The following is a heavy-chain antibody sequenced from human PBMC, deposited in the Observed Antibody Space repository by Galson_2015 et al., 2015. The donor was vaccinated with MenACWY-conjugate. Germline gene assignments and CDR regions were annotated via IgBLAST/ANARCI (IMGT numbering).Heavy chain of an antibody. J-gene: IGHJ4*02. CDR1: GFTFSSYS. CDR2: ISSSSSYI. V-gene: IGHV3-21*01. D-gene: IGHD3-10*01. CDR3: ARDKYSGSGIPVPPSDY. Sequence: SLRLSCAASGFTFSSYSMNWVRQAPGKGLEWVSSISSSSSYIYHADSVKGRFTISRDNAKNSLYLQMNSLRAEDTAVYYCARDKYSGSGIPVPPSDYWGQGTLVTVSS.